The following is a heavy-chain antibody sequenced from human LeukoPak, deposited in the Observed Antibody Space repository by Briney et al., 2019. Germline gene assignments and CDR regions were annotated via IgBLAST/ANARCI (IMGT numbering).Heavy chain of an antibody. J-gene: IGHJ3*02. CDR2: MYYGGTS. CDR3: ARVGWNDAFDI. D-gene: IGHD1-1*01. CDR1: GGSVSGYH. Sequence: SETLSLTCTVSGGSVSGYHWSWIRQSPEKGLEWIAYMYYGGTSSYNPSLKTRVTISVDTSKNQFSLKLSSVTAADTAVYYCARVGWNDAFDIWGQGTMVTVSS. V-gene: IGHV4-59*02.